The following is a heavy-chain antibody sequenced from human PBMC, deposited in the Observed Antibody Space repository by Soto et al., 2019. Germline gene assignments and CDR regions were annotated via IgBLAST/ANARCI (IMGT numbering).Heavy chain of an antibody. Sequence: PSETLSLTCAVSGYSISSGYYWGWIRQPPGKGLERIGSIYHSGSTYYNPSLKSRVTISVDTSKNQFSLKLSSVTAADTAVYYCARDRGTISQNWFDPWGQGTLVTVSS. V-gene: IGHV4-38-2*02. D-gene: IGHD3-3*01. CDR2: IYHSGST. CDR1: GYSISSGYY. CDR3: ARDRGTISQNWFDP. J-gene: IGHJ5*02.